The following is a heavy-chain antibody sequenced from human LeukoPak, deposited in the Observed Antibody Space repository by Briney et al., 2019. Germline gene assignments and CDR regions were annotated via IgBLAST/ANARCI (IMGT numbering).Heavy chain of an antibody. Sequence: ASVKVSCKASGYTFTDYYMHWVRQAPGQGLEWMGWINAKSGDTKYAQMFQARVTMTRDTSITTTYMEVSRLSSDDTAVYYCARQNTGQLDSWGQGTLVTVS. CDR3: ARQNTGQLDS. V-gene: IGHV1-2*02. CDR1: GYTFTDYY. CDR2: INAKSGDT. D-gene: IGHD2-8*02. J-gene: IGHJ5*01.